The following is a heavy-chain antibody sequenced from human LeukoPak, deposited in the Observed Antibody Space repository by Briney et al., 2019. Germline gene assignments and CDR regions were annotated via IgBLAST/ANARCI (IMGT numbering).Heavy chain of an antibody. CDR2: MNPNSGNT. V-gene: IGHV1-8*01. Sequence: ASVKVSCKASGYTFTSYDINWVRQATGQGLEWMGWMNPNSGNTGYAQKFQGRVTMTRNTSTSTAYMELSSLRSEDTAVYYCASSYRRYYYMDVWGKGTTVTVSS. CDR1: GYTFTSYD. D-gene: IGHD3-16*02. J-gene: IGHJ6*03. CDR3: ASSYRRYYYMDV.